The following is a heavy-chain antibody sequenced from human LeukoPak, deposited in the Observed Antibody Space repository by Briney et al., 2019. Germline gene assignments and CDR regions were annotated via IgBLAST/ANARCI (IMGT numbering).Heavy chain of an antibody. CDR2: ISYDGSNK. CDR1: GFTLSSYG. CDR3: AKEYCSSTSCLSYYYYYYGMDV. V-gene: IGHV3-30*18. J-gene: IGHJ6*02. D-gene: IGHD2-2*01. Sequence: GGSLRLSCAASGFTLSSYGMLWVRQAPGKGLEWVAVISYDGSNKYYADSVKGRFTISRDNSKNTLYLQMNSLRAEDTAVYYCAKEYCSSTSCLSYYYYYYGMDVWGQGTTVTVSS.